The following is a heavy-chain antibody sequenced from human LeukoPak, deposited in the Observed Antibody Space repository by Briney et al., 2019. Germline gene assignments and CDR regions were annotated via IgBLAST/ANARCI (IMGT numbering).Heavy chain of an antibody. CDR2: IYTSGST. J-gene: IGHJ4*02. D-gene: IGHD3-10*01. CDR3: ARSYYYGSGSSFDY. Sequence: SETLSLTCTVSGGSISSGSYYWSWIRQPAGKGLEWIGRIYTSGSTNYNPSLKSRVTISVDTSKNQFSLKLSSVTAAGTAVYYCARSYYYGSGSSFDYWGQGTLVTVSS. CDR1: GGSISSGSYY. V-gene: IGHV4-61*02.